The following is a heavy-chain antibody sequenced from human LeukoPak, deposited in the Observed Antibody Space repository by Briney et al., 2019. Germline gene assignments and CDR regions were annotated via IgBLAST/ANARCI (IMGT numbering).Heavy chain of an antibody. D-gene: IGHD6-19*01. J-gene: IGHJ6*02. CDR2: IGTAGDT. V-gene: IGHV3-13*01. CDR1: GFTFSSYD. CDR3: ARSYSSGYYYGMDV. Sequence: GGSLRLSCAASGFTFSSYDMHWVRQATGKGLEWVSAIGTAGDTYYPGSVKGRFTISRDNSKNTLYLQMNSLRAEDTAVYYCARSYSSGYYYGMDVWGQGTTVTVSS.